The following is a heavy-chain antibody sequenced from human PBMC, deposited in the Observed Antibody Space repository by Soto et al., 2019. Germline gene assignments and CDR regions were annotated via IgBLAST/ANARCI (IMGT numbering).Heavy chain of an antibody. D-gene: IGHD3-9*01. CDR2: IYYSGST. V-gene: IGHV4-59*01. J-gene: IGHJ6*03. CDR1: GGSISSYY. Sequence: SETLSLTCTVSGGSISSYYWSWIRQPPGKGLEWIGYIYYSGSTNYNPSLKSRVTISVDTSKNQFSLKLSSVTAADTAVYYCAGGALGYTYYDILTGRTPAPYYMDVWGKGTTVTVSS. CDR3: AGGALGYTYYDILTGRTPAPYYMDV.